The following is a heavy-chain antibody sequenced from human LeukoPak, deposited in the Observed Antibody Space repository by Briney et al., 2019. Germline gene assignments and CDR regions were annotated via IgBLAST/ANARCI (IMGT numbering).Heavy chain of an antibody. V-gene: IGHV1-8*01. D-gene: IGHD6-19*01. J-gene: IGHJ4*02. CDR1: GYTFIGYD. Sequence: ASGKVSCKASGYTFIGYDINWVRQATGQGLEWMGWMNPNSGNTGYAQKFQGRVTMTRNTSISTAYMELSSLRSEDTAVYYCARGGSSGWYVDYWGQGTLVTVSS. CDR2: MNPNSGNT. CDR3: ARGGSSGWYVDY.